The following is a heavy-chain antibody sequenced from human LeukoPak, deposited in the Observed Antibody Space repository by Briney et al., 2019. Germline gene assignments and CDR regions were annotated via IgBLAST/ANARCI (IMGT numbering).Heavy chain of an antibody. J-gene: IGHJ6*02. CDR3: AREASHYYGMDV. CDR2: ISSSGSNI. V-gene: IGHV3-48*03. Sequence: GGSLRLSCAASGFTFSIYEMNWVRQAPGKGREWVSYISSSGSNIYYADSVKGRFTISRDNAKNSLYLQMNSLRAEDTAVYYCAREASHYYGMDVWGQGTTVTVSS. CDR1: GFTFSIYE.